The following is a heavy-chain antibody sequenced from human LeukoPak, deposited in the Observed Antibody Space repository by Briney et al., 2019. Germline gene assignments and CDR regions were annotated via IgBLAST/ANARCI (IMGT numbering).Heavy chain of an antibody. J-gene: IGHJ4*02. D-gene: IGHD2-15*01. V-gene: IGHV4-30-4*01. Sequence: SETLSLTCTVSGGSISSGDYYWSWIRQPPGKGLEWIGYIYYSGSTYYNPSLKSRVTISVDTSKNQFSLKLSSVTAADTAVYYCARRWGTATFDYWGQGTLVTVSS. CDR2: IYYSGST. CDR3: ARRWGTATFDY. CDR1: GGSISSGDYY.